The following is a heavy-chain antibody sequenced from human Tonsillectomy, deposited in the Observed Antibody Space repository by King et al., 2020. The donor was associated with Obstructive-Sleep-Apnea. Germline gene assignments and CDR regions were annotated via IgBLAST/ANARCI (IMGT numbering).Heavy chain of an antibody. CDR3: ARVSMGGCTSTNCGALAV. J-gene: IGHJ3*01. CDR2: ILYDGMTK. Sequence: VQLVESGGGVVQPGRSLRLSCAASGFTFSTYAMHWVRQGPGKGLEWVGVILYDGMTKFYADSVKGRFTISRDNSKNTLFLQINTLRAEDTAIYYCARVSMGGCTSTNCGALAVWGQGTLVTVSS. V-gene: IGHV3-30*06. D-gene: IGHD2-2*01. CDR1: GFTFSTYA.